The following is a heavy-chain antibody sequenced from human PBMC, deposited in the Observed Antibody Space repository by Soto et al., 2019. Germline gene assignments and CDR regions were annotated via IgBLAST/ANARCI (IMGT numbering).Heavy chain of an antibody. J-gene: IGHJ4*02. D-gene: IGHD1-26*01. CDR3: ARAAGSGSYYAQNFDY. CDR2: IYYSGST. CDR1: GGSISSYY. V-gene: IGHV4-59*01. Sequence: SETLSLTCTVSGGSISSYYWSWIRQPPGKGLEWIGYIYYSGSTNYNPSPKSRVTISVDTSKNQFSLKLSSVTAADTAVYYCARAAGSGSYYAQNFDYWGQGTLVTVSS.